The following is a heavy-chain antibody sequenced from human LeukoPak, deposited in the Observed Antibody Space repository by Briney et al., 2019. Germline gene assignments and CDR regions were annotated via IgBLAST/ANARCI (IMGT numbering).Heavy chain of an antibody. Sequence: GGSLRLSCAASGFTFSTYAMSWVRQAPGKGLEWVSAISGSGGSTYYADSVKGRFTISRDNSKNTLYLQMNSLRAEDTAVYYCAKHPHMVGYADFDYWGQGTLVTVSS. CDR1: GFTFSTYA. J-gene: IGHJ4*02. CDR3: AKHPHMVGYADFDY. D-gene: IGHD2-8*02. V-gene: IGHV3-23*01. CDR2: ISGSGGST.